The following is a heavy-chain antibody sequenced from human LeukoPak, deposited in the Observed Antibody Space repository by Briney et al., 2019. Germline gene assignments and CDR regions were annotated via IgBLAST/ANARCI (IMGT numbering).Heavy chain of an antibody. J-gene: IGHJ5*02. D-gene: IGHD2-2*01. CDR1: GYTFTSYG. V-gene: IGHV1-18*01. CDR2: ISAYNGNT. Sequence: ASVKVSCKASGYTFTSYGISWVRQAPGQGLEWMEWISAYNGNTNYAQKLQGRVTTTTDTSTSTAYTELRSLRSDDTAVYYCARDDIVVVPAARSWFDPWGQGTLVTVSS. CDR3: ARDDIVVVPAARSWFDP.